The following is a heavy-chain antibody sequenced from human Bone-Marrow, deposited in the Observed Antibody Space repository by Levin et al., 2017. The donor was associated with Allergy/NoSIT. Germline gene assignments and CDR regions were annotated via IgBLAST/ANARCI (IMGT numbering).Heavy chain of an antibody. CDR1: GFTFTSSA. J-gene: IGHJ4*02. D-gene: IGHD1-26*01. V-gene: IGHV1-58*01. CDR2: IVVGSGNT. Sequence: ASVKVSCKASGFTFTSSAVQWVRQARGQRLEWIGWIVVGSGNTNYAQKFQERVTITRDMSTSTAYMELSSLRSEDTAVYYCAALPIVGATGAYYFDYWGQGTLVTVSS. CDR3: AALPIVGATGAYYFDY.